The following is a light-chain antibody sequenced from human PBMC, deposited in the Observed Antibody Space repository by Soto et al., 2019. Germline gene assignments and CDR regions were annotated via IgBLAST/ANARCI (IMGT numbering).Light chain of an antibody. Sequence: DIQMTQSPSTLSAFVGDRVTITCQTSQDIRSGSAWYQQKPGTAPKLLIYDASVVETVVPSRFRGSKSGTEFTLTISSLQPDDFATYYCQQYNSYWDTLVQGTKLEIK. CDR2: DAS. V-gene: IGKV1-5*01. CDR3: QQYNSYWDT. J-gene: IGKJ2*01. CDR1: QDIRSG.